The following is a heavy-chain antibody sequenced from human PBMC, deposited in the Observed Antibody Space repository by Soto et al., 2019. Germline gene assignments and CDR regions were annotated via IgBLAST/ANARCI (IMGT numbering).Heavy chain of an antibody. J-gene: IGHJ4*02. CDR3: ARDGGSRGGY. D-gene: IGHD1-26*01. CDR1: GGSVSSTSHY. Sequence: QVQLQESGPGLVKPSGTLSLTCTVSGGSVSSTSHYWNWIRQPPGKGLEWIGYIYYSGSTNYNPSLKSRITISVDTSKNQFSLKLNSVTPADTAVYYCARDGGSRGGYWGQGTLVTVSS. CDR2: IYYSGST. V-gene: IGHV4-61*01.